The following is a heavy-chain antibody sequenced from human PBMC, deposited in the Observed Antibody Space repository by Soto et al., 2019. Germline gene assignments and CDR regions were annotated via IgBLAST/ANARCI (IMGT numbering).Heavy chain of an antibody. V-gene: IGHV4-31*03. CDR1: GGSVSSGGYY. J-gene: IGHJ4*02. CDR2: IYYTGST. Sequence: QVQLQESGPGLAKPSQTLSLTCTVSGGSVSSGGYYWSWIRQHPGKGLEWIGYIYYTGSTYYNPSRTSRVTISVDTSKNQFSLRLSSVTAADTAVYYCARDSCYDSKHFDYWGQGTLVTVSS. D-gene: IGHD5-12*01. CDR3: ARDSCYDSKHFDY.